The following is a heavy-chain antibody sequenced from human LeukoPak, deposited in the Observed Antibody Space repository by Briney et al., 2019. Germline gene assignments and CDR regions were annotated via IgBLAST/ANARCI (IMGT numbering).Heavy chain of an antibody. CDR2: INPNSGGT. J-gene: IGHJ4*02. V-gene: IGHV1-2*02. CDR1: GYTFTGYY. Sequence: GASVKVSCKASGYTFTGYYMHWVRQAPGQGLEWMGWINPNSGGTNYAQKLQGRVTMTTDTSTSTAYMELRSLRSDDTAVYYCARGSMIVGEFDYWGQGTLVTVSS. CDR3: ARGSMIVGEFDY. D-gene: IGHD3-22*01.